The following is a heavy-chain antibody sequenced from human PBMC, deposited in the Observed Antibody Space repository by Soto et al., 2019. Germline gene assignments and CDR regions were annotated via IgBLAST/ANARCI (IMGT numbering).Heavy chain of an antibody. CDR2: IWYDGSNK. D-gene: IGHD6-19*01. Sequence: SCKASGYTFTSYGMHWVRQAPGKGLEWVAVIWYDGSNKYYADSVKGRFTISRDNSKNTLYLQMNSLRAEDTAVYYCARECPRVAGSYYYYGMDVWGQGTTVTVSS. CDR1: GYTFTSYG. CDR3: ARECPRVAGSYYYYGMDV. V-gene: IGHV3-33*01. J-gene: IGHJ6*02.